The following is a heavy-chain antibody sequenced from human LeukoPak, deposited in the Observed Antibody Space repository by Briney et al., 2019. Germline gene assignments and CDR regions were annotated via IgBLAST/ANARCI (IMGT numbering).Heavy chain of an antibody. CDR1: GGSISSYY. D-gene: IGHD5-12*01. V-gene: IGHV4-59*01. CDR3: ARDRSGYDFVAFDI. CDR2: IYYSGST. J-gene: IGHJ3*02. Sequence: SETLSLTCTVSGGSISSYYWSWIRQPPGKGLEWIGYIYYSGSTNYNPSLKSRVTISVDTSKNQFSLKLSSVTAADTAVYYCARDRSGYDFVAFDIWGQGTMVTVS.